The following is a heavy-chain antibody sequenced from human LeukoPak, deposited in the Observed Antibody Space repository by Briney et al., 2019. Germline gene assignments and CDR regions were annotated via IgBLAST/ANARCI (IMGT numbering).Heavy chain of an antibody. CDR2: IWYDGSNK. V-gene: IGHV3-33*01. CDR3: ARGFSSMVRGGMDV. CDR1: GFTFSSYG. Sequence: GRSLRLSCGASGFTFSSYGMHWVRQAPGKGLEWVAVIWYDGSNKYYADSVKGRFTISRDNSKNTLYLQMNSLRAEDTAVYYCARGFSSMVRGGMDVWGQGTTVTVSS. J-gene: IGHJ6*02. D-gene: IGHD3-10*01.